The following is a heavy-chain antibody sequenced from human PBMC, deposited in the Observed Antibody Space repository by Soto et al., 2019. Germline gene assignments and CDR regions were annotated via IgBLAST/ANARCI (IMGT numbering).Heavy chain of an antibody. D-gene: IGHD3-10*01. CDR1: GFTFSNTW. CDR2: IRQDGGEK. V-gene: IGHV3-7*01. CDR3: TADSSPSLRS. J-gene: IGHJ4*02. Sequence: GGSLRLSCAASGFTFSNTWMRWVRQPPGKGLEWVASIRQDGGEKYYVDSVKGRFTISRDNAKNSLYLQMNSLRTEDTAVYYCTADSSPSLRSWGQGTLVTVSS.